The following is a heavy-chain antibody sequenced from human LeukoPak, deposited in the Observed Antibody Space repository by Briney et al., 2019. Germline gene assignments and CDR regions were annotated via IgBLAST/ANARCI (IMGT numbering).Heavy chain of an antibody. J-gene: IGHJ1*01. V-gene: IGHV4-4*07. CDR2: IYTSGST. Sequence: PAETLSLTCTVSGGSISSYYWSWIRQPAGKGLEWIGHIYTSGSTNYNPSLTSRVTMSVDTSKNQFSLKLSSVTAADTAVYYCAREDSSGWGYFQHWGQGTLVTVSS. CDR3: AREDSSGWGYFQH. CDR1: GGSISSYY. D-gene: IGHD6-19*01.